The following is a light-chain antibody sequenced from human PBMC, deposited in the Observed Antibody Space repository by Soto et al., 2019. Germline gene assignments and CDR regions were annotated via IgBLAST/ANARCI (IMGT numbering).Light chain of an antibody. V-gene: IGLV7-46*01. CDR3: FLFYSRTYV. Sequence: QAVVTQEPSLTVSPGGTVTLTCGSSTGTVTNDHYPHWFQQKPGQAPRTLIYDTTNKQSWTPARFSGSLLGGKAALTLSGAQPEDEAEYDCFLFYSRTYVCGSGTKVTVL. CDR1: TGTVTNDHY. J-gene: IGLJ1*01. CDR2: DTT.